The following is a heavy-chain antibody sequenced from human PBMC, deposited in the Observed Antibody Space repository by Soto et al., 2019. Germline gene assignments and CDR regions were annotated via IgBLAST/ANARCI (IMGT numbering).Heavy chain of an antibody. CDR1: GGSFSGYY. V-gene: IGHV4-34*01. Sequence: PSATLSLTCAVYGGSFSGYYWSWIRQPPGKGLEWIGEINHSGSTNYNPSLKSRVTISVDTSKNQFSLKLSSVTAADTAVYYCARVGPSLWYDILTGYFDYWGQGTLVTVSS. J-gene: IGHJ4*02. D-gene: IGHD3-9*01. CDR2: INHSGST. CDR3: ARVGPSLWYDILTGYFDY.